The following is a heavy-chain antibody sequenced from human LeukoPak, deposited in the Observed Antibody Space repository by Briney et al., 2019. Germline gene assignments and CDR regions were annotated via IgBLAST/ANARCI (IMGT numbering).Heavy chain of an antibody. D-gene: IGHD3-22*01. Sequence: GGSLRLSCAASGFTFSSCGMHWVRQAPGKGLEWVAFIRYDGSNKYYADSVKGRFTISRDNSKNTLYLQMNSLRAEDTAVYYCAKDYDSSGYSAGVFDYWGQGTLVTVSS. V-gene: IGHV3-30*02. J-gene: IGHJ4*02. CDR1: GFTFSSCG. CDR2: IRYDGSNK. CDR3: AKDYDSSGYSAGVFDY.